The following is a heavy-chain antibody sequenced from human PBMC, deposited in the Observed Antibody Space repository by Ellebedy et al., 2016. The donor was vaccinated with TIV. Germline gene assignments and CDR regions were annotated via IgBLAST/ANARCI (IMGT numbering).Heavy chain of an antibody. CDR1: GFTVNYNH. V-gene: IGHV3-66*01. CDR3: ARETFIDVDLKVWGVFDI. D-gene: IGHD2-15*01. CDR2: IYRGGSA. J-gene: IGHJ3*02. Sequence: GGSLRLSCAASGFTVNYNHMSWVRQAPGRGLEWVSSIYRGGSAFYADSVRGRFTISRGTSRNTLYLQINGLRAEDTAVYFCARETFIDVDLKVWGVFDIWGQGTMVAVSS.